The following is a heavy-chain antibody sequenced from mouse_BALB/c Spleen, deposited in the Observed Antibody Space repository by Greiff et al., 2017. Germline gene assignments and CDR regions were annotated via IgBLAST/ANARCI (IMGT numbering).Heavy chain of an antibody. CDR3: ARRITSYAMDY. V-gene: IGHV1-54*02. CDR2: INPGSGGT. Sequence: VQLQQSGAELVRPGTSVKLSCTASGYAFTNYLIEWVKQRPGQGLEWIGVINPGSGGTNYNGKFKGKATLTADKSSNTAYMQLSSLTAEDPAVYYCARRITSYAMDYWGQGTSVTVSS. D-gene: IGHD2-4*01. CDR1: GYAFTNYL. J-gene: IGHJ4*01.